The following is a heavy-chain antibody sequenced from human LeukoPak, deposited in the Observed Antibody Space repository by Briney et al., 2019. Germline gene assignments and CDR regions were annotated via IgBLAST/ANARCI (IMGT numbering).Heavy chain of an antibody. V-gene: IGHV7-4-1*02. Sequence: ASVKVSCKASGYTFTSYAMNWVRQAPGQGLEWMGWINTNTGNPTYAQGFTGRFVFSLDTPVSTAYLQISSLKAEDTAVYYCARAPLRYFDWLSPHEYYFDYWGQGTLVTVSS. D-gene: IGHD3-9*01. CDR3: ARAPLRYFDWLSPHEYYFDY. CDR1: GYTFTSYA. J-gene: IGHJ4*02. CDR2: INTNTGNP.